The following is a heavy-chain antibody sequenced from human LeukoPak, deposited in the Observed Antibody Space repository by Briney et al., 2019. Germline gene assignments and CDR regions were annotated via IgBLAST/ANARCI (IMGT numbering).Heavy chain of an antibody. V-gene: IGHV3-7*01. Sequence: GGSLRLSCAASGFTFSSYWMSWVRQAPGKGLEWVANIKQDGSEKYYVDSVKGRFTISRDNAKNSLYLQMNSLRAEDTAVYYCARDRVLLWFGELFHAFDIWGQETMVTVSS. CDR2: IKQDGSEK. J-gene: IGHJ3*02. CDR1: GFTFSSYW. CDR3: ARDRVLLWFGELFHAFDI. D-gene: IGHD3-10*01.